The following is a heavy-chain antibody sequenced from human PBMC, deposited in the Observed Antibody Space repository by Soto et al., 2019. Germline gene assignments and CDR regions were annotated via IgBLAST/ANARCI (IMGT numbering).Heavy chain of an antibody. CDR2: IHPSGGTT. CDR3: ARTPLGNGFDI. Sequence: ASVKVSCKASGYCFTSYYMHWVRQAPGQGLEWMGIIHPSGGTTTYAQKFQGRVTMTRDTSTSTVYMELNSLRSEDSAVYYCARTPLGNGFDIWGQGTVVT. V-gene: IGHV1-46*03. J-gene: IGHJ3*02. D-gene: IGHD1-26*01. CDR1: GYCFTSYY.